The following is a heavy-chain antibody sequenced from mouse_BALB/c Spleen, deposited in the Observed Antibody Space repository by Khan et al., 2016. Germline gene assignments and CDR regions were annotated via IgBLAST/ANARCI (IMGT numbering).Heavy chain of an antibody. J-gene: IGHJ2*01. CDR3: ARMATTATDY. V-gene: IGHV9-2-1*01. Sequence: QIQLVQSGPELKKPGETVKISCKATGYTFTDYSMHWVKQAPGKGLKWMGWINTETGEPTYADDFKGRFAFSLETSASTAYLQINNLKNEDTATYFCARMATTATDYWGQGTTLTVSS. CDR1: GYTFTDYS. D-gene: IGHD1-2*01. CDR2: INTETGEP.